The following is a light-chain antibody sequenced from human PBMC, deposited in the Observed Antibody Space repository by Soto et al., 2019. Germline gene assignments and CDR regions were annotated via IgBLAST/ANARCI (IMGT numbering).Light chain of an antibody. Sequence: DIQMTQSPSTLSASVGDRVTITCRASQNINTWLAWYQQKPGKAPNLPIYEASSLESGVPPRFSGSRSGTEFTLIISSLQPDDFATYYCQQYYSKSGTFGQGTKVEIK. CDR3: QQYYSKSGT. J-gene: IGKJ1*01. CDR1: QNINTW. CDR2: EAS. V-gene: IGKV1-5*03.